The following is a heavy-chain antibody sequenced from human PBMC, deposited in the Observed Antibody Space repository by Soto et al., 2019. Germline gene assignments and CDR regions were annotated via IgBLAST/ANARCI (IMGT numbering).Heavy chain of an antibody. Sequence: GGSLRLSCAASGFTFSSYGMSCVRQAPGKGLEWVSAISGSGGSTYYADSVKGRFTISRDNSKNTLYLQMNSLRAEDTAVYYCADGDYVQELDYWGQGTLVTVSS. CDR3: ADGDYVQELDY. V-gene: IGHV3-23*01. J-gene: IGHJ4*02. CDR2: ISGSGGST. D-gene: IGHD4-17*01. CDR1: GFTFSSYG.